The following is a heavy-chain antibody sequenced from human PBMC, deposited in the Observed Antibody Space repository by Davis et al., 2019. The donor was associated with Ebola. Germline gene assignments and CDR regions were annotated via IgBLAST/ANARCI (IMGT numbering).Heavy chain of an antibody. CDR1: GYTFPGYY. D-gene: IGHD4-23*01. V-gene: IGHV1-2*04. J-gene: IGHJ2*01. CDR3: ARGCRTTVIMGDWYFDL. Sequence: ASVKVSCKASGYTFPGYYIHWVRQAPGQGFEWMGWINPNSGGTNYVEKFQGWVTMTRDTSISKAYMELGRLTSDDTAVYYCARGCRTTVIMGDWYFDLWGRGTLVTVSS. CDR2: INPNSGGT.